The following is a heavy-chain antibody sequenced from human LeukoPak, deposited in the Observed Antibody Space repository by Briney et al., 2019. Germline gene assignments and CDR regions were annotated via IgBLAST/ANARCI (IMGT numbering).Heavy chain of an antibody. Sequence: PGGALRLSCAASGFNFRIYAMNWVRQAPGKGLEWISCIVGEADDTRYADSVKGRFTVSRDNSKNAVYLQMNSLRDEDTAIYYCAKDLIQGDGQWDIGSWGQGTLVTVSS. D-gene: IGHD5-24*01. V-gene: IGHV3-23*01. CDR2: IVGEADDT. CDR1: GFNFRIYA. CDR3: AKDLIQGDGQWDIGS. J-gene: IGHJ4*02.